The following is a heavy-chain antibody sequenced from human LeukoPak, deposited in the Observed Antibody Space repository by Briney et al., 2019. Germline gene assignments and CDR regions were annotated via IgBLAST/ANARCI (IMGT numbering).Heavy chain of an antibody. CDR2: IKQDGSEK. V-gene: IGHV3-7*01. J-gene: IGHJ4*02. Sequence: PGGSLRLSCAASGFTFSSYWMSWVRQAPGKGLEWVANIKQDGSEKYYVDSVKGRFTISRDNAKNSLYLQMNSLRAEDTAVYYCARESKIVVVPAAIAAFDYWGQGTLVTVSS. CDR1: GFTFSSYW. D-gene: IGHD2-2*01. CDR3: ARESKIVVVPAAIAAFDY.